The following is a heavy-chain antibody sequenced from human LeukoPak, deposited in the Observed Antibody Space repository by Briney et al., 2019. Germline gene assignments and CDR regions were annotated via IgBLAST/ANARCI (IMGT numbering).Heavy chain of an antibody. CDR2: INPSGGST. V-gene: IGHV1-46*01. CDR3: AREDVVLVDAVLYYYYGMDV. Sequence: ASVKVSCKASGYNLISYYMNWVRQAPGQGLEWMGIINPSGGSTSYAQTFQDRVTMTRDTSTSTVYMELSSLKSEDTAVYYCAREDVVLVDAVLYYYYGMDVWGQGTTVTVSS. D-gene: IGHD2-8*01. CDR1: GYNLISYY. J-gene: IGHJ6*02.